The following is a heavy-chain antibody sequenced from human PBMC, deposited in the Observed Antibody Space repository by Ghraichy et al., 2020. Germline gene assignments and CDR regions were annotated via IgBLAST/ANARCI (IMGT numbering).Heavy chain of an antibody. CDR2: IRPRAYGGTT. CDR1: GFSYGDYV. J-gene: IGHJ3*02. CDR3: ARVSVTTIYLADPFDI. V-gene: IGHV3-49*03. Sequence: GESLNISCTASGFSYGDYVIAWFRQAPGKGLEWLGFIRPRAYGGTTGYAASVRGRFIISRDESKKTAYLQMNSLKTEDTTMYYCARVSVTTIYLADPFDIWGQGTMVTVSS. D-gene: IGHD4-11*01.